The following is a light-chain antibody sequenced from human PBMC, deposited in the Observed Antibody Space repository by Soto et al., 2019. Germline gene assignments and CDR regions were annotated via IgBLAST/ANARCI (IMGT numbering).Light chain of an antibody. CDR2: GAS. V-gene: IGKV3-20*01. CDR3: QQYGSSPYT. CDR1: QSVSNNH. J-gene: IGKJ2*01. Sequence: IVLTQSPGTLSLSPGERATLSCRASQSVSNNHLAWYQQKPGQAARLLIFGASNRATAIADRFSGSGSATDFTLTISRVDPEDFAVYYCQQYGSSPYTFGQGTRLDI.